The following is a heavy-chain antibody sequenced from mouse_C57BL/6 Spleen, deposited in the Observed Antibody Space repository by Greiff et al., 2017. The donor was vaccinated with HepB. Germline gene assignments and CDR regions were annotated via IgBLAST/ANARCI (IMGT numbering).Heavy chain of an antibody. CDR2: IYPGSGST. D-gene: IGHD6-1*01. CDR1: GYTFTSYW. CDR3: AREEGSS. Sequence: VQLVESGAELVKPGASVKMSCKASGYTFTSYWITWVKQRPGQGLEWIGDIYPGSGSTNYNEKFKSKATLTVDTSSSTAYMQLSSLTSEDSAVYYCAREEGSSWGQGTSVTVSS. J-gene: IGHJ4*01. V-gene: IGHV1-55*01.